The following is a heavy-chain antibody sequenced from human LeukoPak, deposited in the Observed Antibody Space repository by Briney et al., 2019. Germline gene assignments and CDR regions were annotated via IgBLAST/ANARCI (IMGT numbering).Heavy chain of an antibody. V-gene: IGHV3-74*01. CDR1: GFTFDTYW. D-gene: IGHD1-14*01. Sequence: GGSLRLSCAASGFTFDTYWMHWVRQAPGKGLVWVSRINSDGSTANYADSVRGRFTISRDNAKKTLYLQMNSLRGDDTAVYYRARRGASTGGLDWGPGTLVTPSP. CDR3: ARRGASTGGLD. CDR2: INSDGSTA. J-gene: IGHJ4*02.